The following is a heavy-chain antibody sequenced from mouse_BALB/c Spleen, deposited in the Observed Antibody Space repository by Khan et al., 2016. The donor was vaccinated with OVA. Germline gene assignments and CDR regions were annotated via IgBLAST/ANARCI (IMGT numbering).Heavy chain of an antibody. Sequence: VKLKQSGAELMKPGASVKISCKATGYTFSSYWIEWVKQRPGHGLEWIGEILPGSGSTNYNEKFKGKATFTADTSSNTAYMQLSSLTSEDSAVYYCARSGGYYAMDYWGQGTSVTVSS. V-gene: IGHV1-9*01. CDR3: ARSGGYYAMDY. J-gene: IGHJ4*01. CDR1: GYTFSSYW. D-gene: IGHD1-1*02. CDR2: ILPGSGST.